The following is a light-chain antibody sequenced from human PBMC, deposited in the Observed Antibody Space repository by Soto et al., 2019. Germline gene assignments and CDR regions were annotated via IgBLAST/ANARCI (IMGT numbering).Light chain of an antibody. CDR1: QFIDSY. Sequence: DIQLNQSPTSLSASVGDRVTIACRASQFIDSYLNWYQQKPGKAPKLLIYAASSLQSGVSSRFSGSGSGTDFTLTINSLQPEDFATYYCQQSYSTTRTFGQGTKVDI. CDR2: AAS. J-gene: IGKJ1*01. CDR3: QQSYSTTRT. V-gene: IGKV1-39*01.